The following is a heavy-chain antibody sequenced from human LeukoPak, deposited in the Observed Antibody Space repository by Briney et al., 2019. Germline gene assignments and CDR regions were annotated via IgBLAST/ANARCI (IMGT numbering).Heavy chain of an antibody. CDR2: IYPGDSHI. Sequence: GESLKISCQSAGYSFTTYWIAWVRQIAGRGLEWMGIIYPGDSHIRYSPSFEGQVTISADKSIGTAYLQWSSLKASDTAMYYCARLAFSYCSGGACSRFDYWGHGTLVTVSS. CDR3: ARLAFSYCSGGACSRFDY. D-gene: IGHD2-15*01. CDR1: GYSFTTYW. J-gene: IGHJ4*01. V-gene: IGHV5-51*01.